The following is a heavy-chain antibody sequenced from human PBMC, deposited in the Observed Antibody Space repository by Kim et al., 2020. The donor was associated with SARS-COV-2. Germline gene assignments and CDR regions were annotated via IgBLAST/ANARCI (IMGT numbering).Heavy chain of an antibody. D-gene: IGHD4-17*01. Sequence: SETLSLTCTVSGVSISSGGYYWSWIRQHPGKGLEWIGYIYYSGCTYYNPSLKIRVTISVDTSKNQFSLKLSSVTAADTAVYYCARGGLTTVTNDAFDIWG. J-gene: IGHJ3*02. V-gene: IGHV4-31*03. CDR1: GVSISSGGYY. CDR3: ARGGLTTVTNDAFDI. CDR2: IYYSGCT.